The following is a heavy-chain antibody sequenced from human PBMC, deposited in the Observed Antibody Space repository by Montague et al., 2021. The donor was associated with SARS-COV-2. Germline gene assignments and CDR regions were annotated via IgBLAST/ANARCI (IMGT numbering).Heavy chain of an antibody. CDR3: GLGRGFAVGNHYYYSYGLDV. J-gene: IGHJ6*02. CDR2: ISYSGST. V-gene: IGHV4-39*07. D-gene: IGHD3-10*01. Sequence: SETLSLTCTVSGGSIRSSSHPWGWFRQPPGQRLEWIGTISYSGSTYYSPSLKSRVIISADTSKNQFSLNLRSVTAADTAVYFCGLGRGFAVGNHYYYSYGLDVWGQGTTVTVSS. CDR1: GGSIRSSSHP.